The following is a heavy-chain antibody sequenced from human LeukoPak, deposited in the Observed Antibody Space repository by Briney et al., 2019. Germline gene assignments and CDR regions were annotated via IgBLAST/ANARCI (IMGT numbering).Heavy chain of an antibody. CDR1: GYTFTSYY. V-gene: IGHV1-46*01. CDR3: ARGGSIVGATTNYYFDY. Sequence: ASVKVSCKASGYTFTSYYMHWVRQAPGQGLEWMGIINPSGGSTSYAQKFQGRVTMTRDTSTSTVYMELSSLRSEDTAVYYCARGGSIVGATTNYYFDYWGQGTLVTVSS. J-gene: IGHJ4*02. D-gene: IGHD1-26*01. CDR2: INPSGGST.